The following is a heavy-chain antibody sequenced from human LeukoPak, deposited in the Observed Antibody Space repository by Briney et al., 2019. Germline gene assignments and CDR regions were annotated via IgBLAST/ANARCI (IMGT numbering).Heavy chain of an antibody. CDR1: GGSLSSGDYY. CDR2: IYYSGST. Sequence: SETLSLTCTVSGGSLSSGDYYWRWLRQPPGRGREWIGYIYYSGSTYYNPSLKSRVTISVDTSKNQFSLKLSSVTAADTAVYYCASRLKYCSSTSCPDYWGQGTLVTVSS. CDR3: ASRLKYCSSTSCPDY. J-gene: IGHJ4*02. D-gene: IGHD2-2*01. V-gene: IGHV4-30-4*08.